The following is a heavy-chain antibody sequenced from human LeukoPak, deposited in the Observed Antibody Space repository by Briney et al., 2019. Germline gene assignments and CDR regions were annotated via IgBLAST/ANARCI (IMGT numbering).Heavy chain of an antibody. CDR3: AREWVAGTRGRELDY. J-gene: IGHJ4*02. Sequence: GGSLRLSCAASGLTFSSHWMHWVRQAPGKGLVWVSRITNDGSSTTYADSVKGRFTISRDNAKNSLYLQMNSLRAEDTAVYYCAREWVAGTRGRELDYWGQGTLVTVSS. V-gene: IGHV3-74*01. CDR1: GLTFSSHW. CDR2: ITNDGSST. D-gene: IGHD6-19*01.